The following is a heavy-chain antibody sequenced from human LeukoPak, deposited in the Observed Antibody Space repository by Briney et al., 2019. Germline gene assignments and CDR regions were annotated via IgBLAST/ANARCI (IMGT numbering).Heavy chain of an antibody. Sequence: GASVKVSCKASGYTFTGYFMHWVLQAPGQGLEWMGWINPNSGGTSYLQNFQGRVTMTRDTSISTAYMDLSRLRSDDTAVYYCARGRPGDYFDYWGQGTLVTVSS. V-gene: IGHV1-2*02. CDR3: ARGRPGDYFDY. J-gene: IGHJ4*02. CDR2: INPNSGGT. D-gene: IGHD6-25*01. CDR1: GYTFTGYF.